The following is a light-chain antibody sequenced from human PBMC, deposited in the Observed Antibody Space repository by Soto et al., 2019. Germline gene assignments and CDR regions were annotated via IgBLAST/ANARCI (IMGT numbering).Light chain of an antibody. CDR2: GTS. J-gene: IGKJ3*01. CDR3: QQFGSSPGFT. Sequence: EIVLTQSPGTLSLSPGDRATLSCRASQNINSRYLAWYQQKPGQAPRLLIYGTSSRSTGIPDRFSGSGSGTDFTLTISRLEPEDFAVYYCQQFGSSPGFTFGPGTKVDIK. CDR1: QNINSRY. V-gene: IGKV3-20*01.